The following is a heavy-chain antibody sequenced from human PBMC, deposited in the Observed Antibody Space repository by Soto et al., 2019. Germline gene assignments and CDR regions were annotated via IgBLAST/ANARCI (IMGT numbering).Heavy chain of an antibody. CDR1: GYTFTSYG. CDR2: ISAYNGNT. D-gene: IGHD4-17*01. Sequence: QVQLVQCGAEVKKPGASLKVSCKASGYTFTSYGISWVRQSPGQGLEWMGWISAYNGNTNYPQKLQGRVTMTTHTPTSLAYMELRSLISDDTAVYYCALSHTTAYGDPQYYYYYGIDVRRQGSTVTVSS. CDR3: ALSHTTAYGDPQYYYYYGIDV. J-gene: IGHJ6*02. V-gene: IGHV1-18*01.